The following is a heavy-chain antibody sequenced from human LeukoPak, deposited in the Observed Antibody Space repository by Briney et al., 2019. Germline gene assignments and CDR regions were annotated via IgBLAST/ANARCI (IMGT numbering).Heavy chain of an antibody. CDR3: ARLGDWGSSWYRDYGMDV. D-gene: IGHD6-13*01. Sequence: GESLKISCKGSGYSFSNYWIAWVRQVPGKGLEWMGIIYPGDSDTRYSPSFQGQVTISADKSISTAYLQWSSLKASDTAMYYCARLGDWGSSWYRDYGMDVWGQGTTVTVSS. CDR2: IYPGDSDT. CDR1: GYSFSNYW. V-gene: IGHV5-51*01. J-gene: IGHJ6*02.